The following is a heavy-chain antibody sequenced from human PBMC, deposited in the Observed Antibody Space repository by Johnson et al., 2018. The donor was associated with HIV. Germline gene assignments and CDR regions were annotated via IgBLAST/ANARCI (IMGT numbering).Heavy chain of an antibody. Sequence: VQLVESVGGLVQPGGSLRLSCAASGFTFNKYWMSWVRQAPGKGLEWVANIKQDGSERYYVDSVKGRFTISRDNAKNSLSLQMDSLRAEDTAVYYCARDPELDYFDNRAFDFWGQGTMVTVSS. CDR1: GFTFNKYW. CDR2: IKQDGSER. D-gene: IGHD3-22*01. J-gene: IGHJ3*01. V-gene: IGHV3-7*01. CDR3: ARDPELDYFDNRAFDF.